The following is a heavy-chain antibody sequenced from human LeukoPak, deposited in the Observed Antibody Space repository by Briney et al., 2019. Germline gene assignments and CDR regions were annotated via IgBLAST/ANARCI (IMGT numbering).Heavy chain of an antibody. Sequence: PSETLSLTCTFSGGSITSYYWSWIRQPAGKGLEWLGRIHTSGSTNYNPSLRSRVTMSVDTSKNQFSLKLSPVTAADTAVYYCARDRYYYDSSGYRFDYWGQGTLVTVSS. D-gene: IGHD3-22*01. J-gene: IGHJ4*02. CDR2: IHTSGST. V-gene: IGHV4-4*07. CDR1: GGSITSYY. CDR3: ARDRYYYDSSGYRFDY.